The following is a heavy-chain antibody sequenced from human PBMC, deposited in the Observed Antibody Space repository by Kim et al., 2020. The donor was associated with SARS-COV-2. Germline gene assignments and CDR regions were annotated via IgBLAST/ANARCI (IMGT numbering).Heavy chain of an antibody. CDR1: GFTFSSYS. CDR2: ISSSSSYI. V-gene: IGHV3-21*01. Sequence: GGSLRLSCAASGFTFSSYSMNWVRQAPGKGLEWVSSISSSSSYIYYADSVKGRFTISRDNAKNSLYLQMNSLRAEDTAVYYCAITGHPRGMDVWGQGTTVTVSS. D-gene: IGHD3-10*01. CDR3: AITGHPRGMDV. J-gene: IGHJ6*02.